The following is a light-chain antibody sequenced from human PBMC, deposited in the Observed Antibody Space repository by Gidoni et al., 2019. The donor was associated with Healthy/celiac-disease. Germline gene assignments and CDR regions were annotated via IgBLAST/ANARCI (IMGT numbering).Light chain of an antibody. Sequence: IQTTQSPSSLSASVGDRVTITSRASQSISSYLNWYQQKPGKAPKLLIYAASSLQSGVPSSFSGSGSGTDFTLTISSLQPEDFATYYCQQSYSTPPYTFGQGTKLEIK. V-gene: IGKV1-39*01. CDR2: AAS. CDR3: QQSYSTPPYT. CDR1: QSISSY. J-gene: IGKJ2*01.